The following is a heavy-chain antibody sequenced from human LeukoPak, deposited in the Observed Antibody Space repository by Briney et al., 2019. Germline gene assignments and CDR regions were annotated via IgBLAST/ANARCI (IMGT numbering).Heavy chain of an antibody. CDR2: IYHSGST. Sequence: PSETLSLTCTVSGGSISSYYWSWIRQPPGKGLEWIGYIYHSGSTYYNPSLKSRVTISVDRSKNQFSLKLSSVTAADTAVYYCARVKSTSWFDYWGQGALVTVSS. CDR3: ARVKSTSWFDY. CDR1: GGSISSYY. V-gene: IGHV4-59*12. J-gene: IGHJ4*02. D-gene: IGHD2-2*01.